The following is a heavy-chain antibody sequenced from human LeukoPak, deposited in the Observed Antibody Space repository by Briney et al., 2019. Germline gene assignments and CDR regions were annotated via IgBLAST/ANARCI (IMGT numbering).Heavy chain of an antibody. Sequence: PGGSLRLSCAASGFTFSSYAMSWVRQAPGKGLEWVGRIKSKTDGGTTDYAAPVKGRFTISRDDSKNTLYLQMNSLKTEDTAVYYCTTDNVRFKPVVVTAQYYYYMDVWGKGTTVTISS. CDR1: GFTFSSYA. CDR3: TTDNVRFKPVVVTAQYYYYMDV. V-gene: IGHV3-15*01. J-gene: IGHJ6*03. CDR2: IKSKTDGGTT. D-gene: IGHD2-21*02.